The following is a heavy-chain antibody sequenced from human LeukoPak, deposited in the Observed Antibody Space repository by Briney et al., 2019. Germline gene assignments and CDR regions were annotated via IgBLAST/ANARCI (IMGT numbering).Heavy chain of an antibody. D-gene: IGHD1-26*01. V-gene: IGHV4-59*01. CDR3: ARDGGQWELRGDFDY. CDR1: GGSISSYY. CDR2: IYFSGST. J-gene: IGHJ4*02. Sequence: PSETLSLTCTVSGGSISSYYWSWIRQPPGKGLEWIGYIYFSGSTNYNPSPKSRVTISLDTSKNQFPLKLICVTAADTAVYYCARDGGQWELRGDFDYWGQGTLVSVSS.